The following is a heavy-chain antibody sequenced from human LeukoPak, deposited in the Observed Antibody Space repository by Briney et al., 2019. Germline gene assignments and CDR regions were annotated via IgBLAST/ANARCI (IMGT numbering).Heavy chain of an antibody. J-gene: IGHJ4*02. CDR1: GFTVSSNY. V-gene: IGHV3-66*01. CDR3: ATGIAAAGTRLSY. D-gene: IGHD6-13*01. CDR2: IYSGGST. Sequence: GGSLRLSCAASGFTVSSNYMSWVRQAPGKGLEWGSVIYSGGSTYYADSVKGRCTISRDNSKNTLSLQMNSLRAEDTAVYYCATGIAAAGTRLSYWGQGTLVTVSS.